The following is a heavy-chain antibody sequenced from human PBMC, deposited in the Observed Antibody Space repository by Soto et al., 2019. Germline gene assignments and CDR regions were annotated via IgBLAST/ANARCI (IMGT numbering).Heavy chain of an antibody. Sequence: GGYLRLSCAASGLTFSTYSMNWVRQAPGKGLEWISYISSSSRTIDYADSVKGRFTISRDNAKNLLYLQMNSLRDEDTAVYYCARDLLYGSGKYCCFFASWGQGTLVTVS. V-gene: IGHV3-48*02. J-gene: IGHJ4*01. D-gene: IGHD3-10*01. CDR1: GLTFSTYS. CDR2: ISSSSRTI. CDR3: ARDLLYGSGKYCCFFAS.